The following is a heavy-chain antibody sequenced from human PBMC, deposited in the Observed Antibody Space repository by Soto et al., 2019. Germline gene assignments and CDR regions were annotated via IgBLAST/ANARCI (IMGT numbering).Heavy chain of an antibody. V-gene: IGHV4-59*01. CDR2: IYYSGST. CDR3: AREILGYCTNGVCSENWFDP. J-gene: IGHJ5*02. D-gene: IGHD2-8*01. CDR1: GGSISSYY. Sequence: QVQLQESGPGLVKPSETLSLTCTVSGGSISSYYWSWIRQPPGKGLEWIGYIYYSGSTNYNPSLKSRVTISLDTSKNQCSLKLSSVTAADTAVYYCAREILGYCTNGVCSENWFDPWGQGTLVTVSS.